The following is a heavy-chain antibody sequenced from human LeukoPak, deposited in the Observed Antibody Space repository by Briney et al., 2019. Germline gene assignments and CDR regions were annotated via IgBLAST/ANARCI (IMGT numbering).Heavy chain of an antibody. Sequence: ASVNVPCKASGYTFTSYGISWVRQAPGQGLEWMGWISAYNGDTNYAQKLQGRVTMTTDTSTGTAYMELRSLRSDDTAIYYCARRYCSGGICWFDPWGQGTLVTVSS. CDR1: GYTFTSYG. CDR2: ISAYNGDT. CDR3: ARRYCSGGICWFDP. D-gene: IGHD2-15*01. V-gene: IGHV1-18*01. J-gene: IGHJ5*02.